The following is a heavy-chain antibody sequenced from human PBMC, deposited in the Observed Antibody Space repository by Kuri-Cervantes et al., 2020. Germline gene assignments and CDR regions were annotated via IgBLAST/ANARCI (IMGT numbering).Heavy chain of an antibody. J-gene: IGHJ4*02. CDR2: IRYDGSNK. CDR3: ATGFCDVDCWLLDQ. CDR1: GFTFSSYG. Sequence: GESLKISCAASGFTFSSYGMHWVRQAPGKGLEWVAFIRYDGSNKYYADSVKGRFTISRDNFKNTLDLQMTSLRDDDTAVYYCATGFCDVDCWLLDQWGQGNLVTVSS. V-gene: IGHV3-30*02. D-gene: IGHD2-21*02.